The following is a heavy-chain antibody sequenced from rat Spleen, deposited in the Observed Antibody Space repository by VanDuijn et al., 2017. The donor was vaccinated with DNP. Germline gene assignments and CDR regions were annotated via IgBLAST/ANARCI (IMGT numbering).Heavy chain of an antibody. Sequence: QVQLKESGPGLVQPSQTLSLTCTVSGFSLTSNGVSWVRQPPGKGLEWIAAISSGGSTYYNSALKSRLSISRDTSKSQVFLKMNSLQTEDTATYYCASLMYTTGPDYWGQGVMVTVSS. CDR3: ASLMYTTGPDY. J-gene: IGHJ2*01. CDR1: GFSLTSNG. V-gene: IGHV2S12*01. CDR2: ISSGGST. D-gene: IGHD1-6*01.